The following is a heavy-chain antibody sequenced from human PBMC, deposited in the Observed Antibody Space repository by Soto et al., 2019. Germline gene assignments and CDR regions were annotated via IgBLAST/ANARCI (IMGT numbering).Heavy chain of an antibody. V-gene: IGHV4-34*01. CDR3: AIGPRMWLPGGGY. CDR2: INHSAIT. J-gene: IGHJ4*02. CDR1: GGSFSGYY. Sequence: QVQLEQWGAGLLKPSETLSLTCAVYGGSFSGYYWSWIRQPPGKGLEWLGEINHSAITDYNPSLKSRVTISIDTSKNQFSLKLDSVTAADTAVYYCAIGPRMWLPGGGYSGQGTLVTVSS. D-gene: IGHD6-19*01.